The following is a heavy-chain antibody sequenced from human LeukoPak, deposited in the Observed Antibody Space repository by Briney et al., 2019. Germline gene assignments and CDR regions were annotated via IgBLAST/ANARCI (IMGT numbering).Heavy chain of an antibody. CDR1: GGSISSGGYY. J-gene: IGHJ4*02. Sequence: SETLSLTCTVSGGSISSGGYYWSWIRQHPGKGLEWIGYIYYSGSTYYNPSLKSRVTISVDTSKNQFSLILSSVTAADTAVYFCARRRIAVAGGDFDYWGQGTLVTVSS. CDR2: IYYSGST. CDR3: ARRRIAVAGGDFDY. D-gene: IGHD6-19*01. V-gene: IGHV4-31*03.